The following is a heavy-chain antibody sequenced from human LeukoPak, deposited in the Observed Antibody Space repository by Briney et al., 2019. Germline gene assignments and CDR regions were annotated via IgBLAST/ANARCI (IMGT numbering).Heavy chain of an antibody. Sequence: ASVKVSCKASGYTFTSHGISWVRQAPGQGLEWMGWISAYNGNTNYAQKLQGRVTMTTDTSTSTAYMELRSLRSDDTAVYYCAREYYYDSSGYKPGDYWGQGTLVTVSS. J-gene: IGHJ4*02. V-gene: IGHV1-18*01. CDR2: ISAYNGNT. CDR3: AREYYYDSSGYKPGDY. CDR1: GYTFTSHG. D-gene: IGHD3-22*01.